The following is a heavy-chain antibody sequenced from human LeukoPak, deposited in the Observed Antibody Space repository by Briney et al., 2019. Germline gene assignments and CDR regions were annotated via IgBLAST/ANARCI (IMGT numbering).Heavy chain of an antibody. J-gene: IGHJ4*02. CDR1: GGSFSGYY. Sequence: SETLSLTCAVYGGSFSGYYWSCIRQPPGKGLEWIGEINHSGSTNYNPSLKSRVTISVDTSKNQFSLKLSSVTAADTAVYYCARGGPVSRYFDWLAPAYYFDYWGQGTLVTVSS. V-gene: IGHV4-34*01. CDR3: ARGGPVSRYFDWLAPAYYFDY. D-gene: IGHD3-9*01. CDR2: INHSGST.